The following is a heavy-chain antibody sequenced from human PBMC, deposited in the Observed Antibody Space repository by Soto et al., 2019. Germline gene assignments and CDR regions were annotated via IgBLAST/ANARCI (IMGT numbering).Heavy chain of an antibody. J-gene: IGHJ5*02. Sequence: LRLSCAASGFTFDDYTMHWVRQAPGKGLEWVSDVSCSSGTIGYADSVKGRFTISRDNAKNSLYLQMNSLRAEDTAVYYCAREADYVNWFDPWGQGTLVTVSS. V-gene: IGHV3-9*01. CDR3: AREADYVNWFDP. CDR2: VSCSSGTI. D-gene: IGHD4-17*01. CDR1: GFTFDDYT.